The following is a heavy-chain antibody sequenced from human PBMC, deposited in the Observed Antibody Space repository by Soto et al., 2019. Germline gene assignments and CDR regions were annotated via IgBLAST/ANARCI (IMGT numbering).Heavy chain of an antibody. D-gene: IGHD3-3*01. CDR2: IYYSGNT. CDR1: GGSISSGGYY. V-gene: IGHV4-61*08. J-gene: IGHJ4*02. Sequence: SETLSLTCTVSGGSISSGGYYWSWIRQHPGKGLEWIGYIYYSGNTNYNPSLKSRVTISADTSKNQFSLKLSSVTAADTAVYYCARGHYDFWSGYFATIDYWGQGTLVTVSS. CDR3: ARGHYDFWSGYFATIDY.